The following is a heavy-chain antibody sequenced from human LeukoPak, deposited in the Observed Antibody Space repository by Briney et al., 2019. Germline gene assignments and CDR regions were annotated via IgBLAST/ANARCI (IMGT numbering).Heavy chain of an antibody. D-gene: IGHD3-16*01. V-gene: IGHV4-34*01. Sequence: SETLSLTCAVYGGSFSGYYWSWIRQPPGKGLEWIGEINHSGSTNYNPSLKSRVTISVDTSKNQFSLKLSSVTAADTAVYYCARAGGSGPYAFDIWGQGTMVTVPS. CDR1: GGSFSGYY. CDR3: ARAGGSGPYAFDI. CDR2: INHSGST. J-gene: IGHJ3*02.